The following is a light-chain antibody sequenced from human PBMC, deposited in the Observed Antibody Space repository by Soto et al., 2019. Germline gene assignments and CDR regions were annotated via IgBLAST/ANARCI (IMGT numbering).Light chain of an antibody. Sequence: EIVLTQSPGTLSLSPGGRATLSCRASQSVSSSYLAWYQQKPGQAPRLLNYGASSRATGIPDRFSGSGSGTDFTLTISRLEPEDFAVYYCQQYGSSPLTFGGGTKVEIK. J-gene: IGKJ4*01. CDR2: GAS. CDR3: QQYGSSPLT. V-gene: IGKV3-20*01. CDR1: QSVSSSY.